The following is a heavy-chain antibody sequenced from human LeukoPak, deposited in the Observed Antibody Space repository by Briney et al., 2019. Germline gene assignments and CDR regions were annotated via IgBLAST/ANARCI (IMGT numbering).Heavy chain of an antibody. CDR3: ARVRIPHAFDV. V-gene: IGHV4-59*01. Sequence: PSETLSLTCTVSGGSISSYYWSWIRQPPGKGLEWIGSIYYSGSTYYNPSLKSRVTISVDTSKNQFSLKLSSVTAADTAVYYCARVRIPHAFDVWGQGTMVTVSS. J-gene: IGHJ3*01. CDR1: GGSISSYY. CDR2: IYYSGST. D-gene: IGHD2-21*01.